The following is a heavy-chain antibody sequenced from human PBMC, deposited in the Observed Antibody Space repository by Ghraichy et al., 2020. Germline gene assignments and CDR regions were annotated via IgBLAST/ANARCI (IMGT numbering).Heavy chain of an antibody. CDR1: GGSFSGYY. Sequence: SQTLSLTCAVYGGSFSGYYWSWIRQPPGKGLEWIGEINHSGSTNYNPSLKSRVTISVDTSKNQFSLKLSSVTAADTAVYYCARGPDYWGQGTLVTVSS. CDR2: INHSGST. CDR3: ARGPDY. J-gene: IGHJ4*02. V-gene: IGHV4-34*01.